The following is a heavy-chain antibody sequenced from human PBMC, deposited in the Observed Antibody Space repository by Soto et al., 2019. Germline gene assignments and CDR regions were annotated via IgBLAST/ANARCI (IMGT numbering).Heavy chain of an antibody. CDR3: ARLGCSSTTCYVWHNWFDL. J-gene: IGHJ5*02. D-gene: IGHD2-2*01. CDR2: LSNSGST. Sequence: SEKLSLTCTVSGGSISSYFWSWIRQPPGKGLEWIGYLSNSGSTHYNPSLRSRLTTSVDTSKNQFSLKLSSVTAADTAVYFCARLGCSSTTCYVWHNWFDLWGQGTLVIVSS. CDR1: GGSISSYF. V-gene: IGHV4-59*08.